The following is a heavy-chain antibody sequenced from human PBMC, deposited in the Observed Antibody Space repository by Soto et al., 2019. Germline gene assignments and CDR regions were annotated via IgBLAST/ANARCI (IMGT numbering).Heavy chain of an antibody. CDR3: ARSYGYYYYYGMDV. Sequence: EVQLVASGGGLVQPGGTLGLSGAASGSTLCTYSMNWVRQAPGTGLEWVSYISSSSSTIYYAVSVKGRFTISRDNPKNSLYLQMNSLRDEDTVVDYCARSYGYYYYYGMDVWGQGTTVTVSS. D-gene: IGHD3-16*01. CDR2: ISSSSSTI. CDR1: GSTLCTYS. V-gene: IGHV3-48*02. J-gene: IGHJ6*02.